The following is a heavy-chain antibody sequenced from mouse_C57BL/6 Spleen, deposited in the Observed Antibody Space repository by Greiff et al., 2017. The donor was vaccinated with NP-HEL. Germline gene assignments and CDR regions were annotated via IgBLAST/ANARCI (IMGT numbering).Heavy chain of an antibody. CDR3: ARPPDYDYDGWYFDY. V-gene: IGHV1-62-2*01. D-gene: IGHD2-4*01. CDR1: GYTFTEYT. J-gene: IGHJ2*01. CDR2: FYPGSGSI. Sequence: VQLQQSGAELVKPGASVKLSCKASGYTFTEYTIHWVKQRSGQGLEWIGWFYPGSGSIKYNEKFKDKATLTADKSSSTVYMELSRLTSEDSAVYVCARPPDYDYDGWYFDYWGQGTTLTVSS.